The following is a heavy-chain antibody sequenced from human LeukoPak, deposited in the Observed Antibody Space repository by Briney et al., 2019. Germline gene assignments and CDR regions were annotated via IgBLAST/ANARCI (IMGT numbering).Heavy chain of an antibody. V-gene: IGHV4-4*07. CDR2: IYTSGST. CDR3: ARGGWRLDY. D-gene: IGHD3-16*01. Sequence: TSPETLSLTCTVSGSSISSYYWSWIRQPAGKGLEWIGRIYTSGSTTYNSSLKSRVTMSLDTSKNQFSLKLSSVTAADTAVYYCARGGWRLDYWGQGTLVTVSA. J-gene: IGHJ4*02. CDR1: GSSISSYY.